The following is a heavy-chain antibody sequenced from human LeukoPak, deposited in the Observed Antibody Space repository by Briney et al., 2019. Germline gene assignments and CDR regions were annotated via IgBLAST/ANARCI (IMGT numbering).Heavy chain of an antibody. V-gene: IGHV4-34*01. D-gene: IGHD2-15*01. CDR3: ARQMVEGEDAFDI. CDR1: GGSFSGYY. CDR2: INHSGGT. J-gene: IGHJ3*02. Sequence: SETLSLTCAVYGGSFSGYYWSWIRQPPGKGLEWIGEINHSGGTNYNPSLKSRVTISVDTSKNQFSLKLSSVTAADTAVYYCARQMVEGEDAFDIWGQGTVVTVSS.